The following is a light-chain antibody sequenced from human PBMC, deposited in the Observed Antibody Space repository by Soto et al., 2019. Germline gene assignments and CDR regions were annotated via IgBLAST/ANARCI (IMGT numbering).Light chain of an antibody. V-gene: IGLV2-23*01. CDR2: EGT. Sequence: QSVLTQPASVSGSPGQSITISCTGTNSDVESYNLVSCFRQHPGEAPKLIVYEGTKRPSGVSNRFSGSKSGNPASLTISGLQAEDEANYYCCSYAGTATGFGTGTKLTVL. CDR1: NSDVESYNL. J-gene: IGLJ1*01. CDR3: CSYAGTATG.